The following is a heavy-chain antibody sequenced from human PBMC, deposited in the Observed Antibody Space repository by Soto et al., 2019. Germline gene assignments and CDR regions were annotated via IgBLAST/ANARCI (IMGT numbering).Heavy chain of an antibody. J-gene: IGHJ6*02. CDR2: TYYRSKWYN. D-gene: IGHD3-3*01. V-gene: IGHV6-1*01. CDR1: GDSVSSNSAA. CDR3: ARASVTIFGVVTDYGMDV. Sequence: SQTLSLTCAISGDSVSSNSAAWNWIRQSPSRGLEWLGRTYYRSKWYNDYAVSVKSRITINPDTSKNQFSLQLNSVTPEDTAVYYCARASVTIFGVVTDYGMDVWGHGTTVTVSS.